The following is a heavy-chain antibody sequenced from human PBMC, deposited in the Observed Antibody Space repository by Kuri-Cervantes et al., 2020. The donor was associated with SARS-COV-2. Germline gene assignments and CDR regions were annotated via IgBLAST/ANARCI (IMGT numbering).Heavy chain of an antibody. D-gene: IGHD6-13*01. CDR2: ISSNGGST. Sequence: GESLKISCSASGFTFSSYAMHWVRQAPGKGLEYVSAISSNGGSTYYADSVKGRFTISRDNSKNMLYLQMNSLRAEDTAVYYCARVQQQLVYDAFDIWGQGTMVTVSS. CDR1: GFTFSSYA. J-gene: IGHJ3*02. CDR3: ARVQQQLVYDAFDI. V-gene: IGHV3-64*04.